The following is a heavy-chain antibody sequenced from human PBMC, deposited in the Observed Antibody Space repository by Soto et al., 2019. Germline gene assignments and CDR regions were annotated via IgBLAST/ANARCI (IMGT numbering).Heavy chain of an antibody. CDR3: ARGGQVRGGMDV. CDR2: IYSGGST. V-gene: IGHV3-53*01. CDR1: GFTVISTY. Sequence: PGGSLILSYAASGFTVISTYMSWVRQAPGKGLEWVSFIYSGGSTYYAGSVKGRFTTSRDNSKNTLYLQMNSLRVEDTAVYYCARGGQVRGGMDVWGQGTTVTVSS. J-gene: IGHJ6*02.